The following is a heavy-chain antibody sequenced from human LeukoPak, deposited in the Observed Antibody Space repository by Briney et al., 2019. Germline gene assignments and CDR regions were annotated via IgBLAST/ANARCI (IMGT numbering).Heavy chain of an antibody. CDR1: GFTFSDHY. D-gene: IGHD3-22*01. CDR2: SRNKANSYTT. J-gene: IGHJ4*02. CDR3: VRASYYDSTGYAKDNFDY. Sequence: GGSLRLSCAASGFTFSDHYIDWVRQAPGKGLQWVGRSRNKANSYTTEYAASVKGRFIISRDDSESSLYLQMNSLTAEDTAVYYCVRASYYDSTGYAKDNFDYWGQGTLVTVSS. V-gene: IGHV3-72*01.